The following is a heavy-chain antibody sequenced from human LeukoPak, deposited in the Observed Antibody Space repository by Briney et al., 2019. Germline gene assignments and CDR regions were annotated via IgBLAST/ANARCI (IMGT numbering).Heavy chain of an antibody. V-gene: IGHV3-21*01. CDR1: GFTFSSYS. J-gene: IGHJ3*02. Sequence: GGSLRLSCAASGFTFSSYSMNWVRRAPGKGLEWVSSISSSSSYIYYADSVKGRFTISRDNAKNSLYLQMNSLRAEDTAVYYCARATRHDAFDIWGQGTMVTVSS. CDR3: ARATRHDAFDI. CDR2: ISSSSSYI.